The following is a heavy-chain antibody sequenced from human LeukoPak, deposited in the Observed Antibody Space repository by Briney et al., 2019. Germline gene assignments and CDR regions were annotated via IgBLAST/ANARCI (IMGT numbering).Heavy chain of an antibody. J-gene: IGHJ4*02. CDR2: ISPGDSDT. CDR3: ARRYGSGSYVDY. V-gene: IGHV5-51*01. D-gene: IGHD3-10*01. Sequence: GKSLKISCKGSGYSFTSYWIAWVRQMPGKGLEWMGIISPGDSDTRYSPSFQGQVTISADKSITTAYLQWSSLKASDTAMYYRARRYGSGSYVDYWGQGTLVTVSS. CDR1: GYSFTSYW.